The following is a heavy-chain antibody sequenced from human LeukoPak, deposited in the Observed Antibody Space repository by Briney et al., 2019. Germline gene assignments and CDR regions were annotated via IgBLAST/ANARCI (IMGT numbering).Heavy chain of an antibody. J-gene: IGHJ6*02. V-gene: IGHV3-21*01. Sequence: GGSLRLSCAASGFSFDDYDMSWVRQAPGKGLEWVSSISTTSTYIYYADSVKGRFTVSRDNAKNSLYLQMNSLRAEDTAVYYCAREGTVTTDGMDVWGQGTTVTVSS. D-gene: IGHD4-17*01. CDR2: ISTTSTYI. CDR1: GFSFDDYD. CDR3: AREGTVTTDGMDV.